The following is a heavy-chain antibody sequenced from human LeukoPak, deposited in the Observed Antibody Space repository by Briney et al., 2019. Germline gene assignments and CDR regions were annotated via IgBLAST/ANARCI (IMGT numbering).Heavy chain of an antibody. Sequence: PGGSLRLSCAASGFTFSSYAMSWVRQAPGKGLEWVSAISGSGGSTYYADSVKGRFTISRDNAKNSLYLQMNSLRAEDTAVYYCARARSRWELHLEYYFDYWGQGTLVTVSS. V-gene: IGHV3-23*01. CDR1: GFTFSSYA. CDR2: ISGSGGST. D-gene: IGHD1-26*01. J-gene: IGHJ4*02. CDR3: ARARSRWELHLEYYFDY.